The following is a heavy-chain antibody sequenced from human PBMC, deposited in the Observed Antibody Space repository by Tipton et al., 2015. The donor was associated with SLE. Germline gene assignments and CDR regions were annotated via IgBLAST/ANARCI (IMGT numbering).Heavy chain of an antibody. CDR3: ASGKQQLVNDAFDI. Sequence: GLVKPSETLSLTCAVSGGSISSSNWWSWVRQPPGKGLEWIGEIYHSGSTNYNPSPKSRVTISVDKSKNQFSLKLSSVTAADTAVYYCASGKQQLVNDAFDIWGQGTVVTVSS. CDR2: IYHSGST. V-gene: IGHV4-4*02. CDR1: GGSISSSNW. D-gene: IGHD6-13*01. J-gene: IGHJ3*02.